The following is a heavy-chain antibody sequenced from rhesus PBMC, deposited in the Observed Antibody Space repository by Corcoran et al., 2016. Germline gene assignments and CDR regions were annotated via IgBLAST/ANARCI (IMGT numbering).Heavy chain of an antibody. Sequence: QVQLQESGPGLVKPSETLSLTCTVSGDSIRSNWCSWISQSPGKGLEWIGEINGKSGNTNHNPSLKSRVTISKDVSKNQPSLKLSVVTAADTAVYYCARGGSGGGWNWGQGVPVTVSS. J-gene: IGHJ4*01. CDR1: GDSIRSNW. V-gene: IGHV4-80*01. CDR3: ARGGSGGGWN. D-gene: IGHD6-37*01. CDR2: INGKSGNT.